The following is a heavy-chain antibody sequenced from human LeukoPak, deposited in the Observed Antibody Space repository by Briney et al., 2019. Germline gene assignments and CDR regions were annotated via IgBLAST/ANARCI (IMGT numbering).Heavy chain of an antibody. CDR3: ASLRATAADY. J-gene: IGHJ4*02. D-gene: IGHD2-21*02. CDR2: IYYSGNT. V-gene: IGHV4-39*01. CDR1: GGSISSSNYY. Sequence: SETLSLTCTVSGGSISSSNYYCGWIRQPPGKGLEWIGSIYYSGNTYYNPSFKSRVTISADMSKNQFSLKLNSVTAADTAVYYCASLRATAADYWGQGTLVTVSS.